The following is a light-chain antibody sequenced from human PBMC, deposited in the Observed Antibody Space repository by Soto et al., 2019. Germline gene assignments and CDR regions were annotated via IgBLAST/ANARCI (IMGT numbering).Light chain of an antibody. CDR2: DAS. Sequence: DIQMTQSPSTLSASVGDGVTITCRASQSISSWLAWYQQKPGKAPKLLIYDASSLESGVPSRFSGSGSGTEFPLTISSLQPDDFATYYCQQYNSYSSRTFGQGTKVEIK. CDR1: QSISSW. CDR3: QQYNSYSSRT. V-gene: IGKV1-5*01. J-gene: IGKJ1*01.